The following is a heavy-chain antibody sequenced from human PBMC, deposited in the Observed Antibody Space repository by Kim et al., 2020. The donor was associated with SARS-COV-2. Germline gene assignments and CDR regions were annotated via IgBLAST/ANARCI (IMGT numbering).Heavy chain of an antibody. D-gene: IGHD6-13*01. Sequence: GGSLRLSCAASGFTFSSYGMHWVRQAPGKGLEWVAVISYDGSNKYYADSVKGRFTISRDNSKNTLYLQMNSLRAEDTAVYYCAKVTEHSSSLYRTRYYGIYVWGDGSTVS. CDR3: AKVTEHSSSLYRTRYYGIYV. CDR1: GFTFSSYG. V-gene: IGHV3-30*18. J-gene: IGHJ6*02. CDR2: ISYDGSNK.